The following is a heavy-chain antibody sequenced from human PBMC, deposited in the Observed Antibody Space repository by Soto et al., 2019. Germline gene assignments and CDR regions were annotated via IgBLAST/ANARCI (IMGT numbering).Heavy chain of an antibody. CDR2: MNPHSGNT. Sequence: QVQLVQSGAEVKKPGASVKVSCKASGYTFTSYDINWVRQATGQGLEWMGWMNPHSGNTGYAQKFQGRVTMTRNTSLSTAYMELSSLRSEDTAVYYCARGRYYDFWSGYPLTYRPHLDYWGQGTLVTVSS. J-gene: IGHJ4*02. CDR1: GYTFTSYD. D-gene: IGHD3-3*01. V-gene: IGHV1-8*01. CDR3: ARGRYYDFWSGYPLTYRPHLDY.